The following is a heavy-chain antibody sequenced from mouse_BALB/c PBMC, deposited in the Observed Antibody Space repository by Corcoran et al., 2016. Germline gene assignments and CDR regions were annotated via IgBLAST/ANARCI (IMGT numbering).Heavy chain of an antibody. CDR1: GYTFTDYS. V-gene: IGHV9-2-1*01. D-gene: IGHD2-2*01. Sequence: QIQLVQSGPELKKTGETVKISCKASGYTFTDYSMHWVKQAPGKGLKWMGWINTETGEPTYADDFKGRFAFSLETSASTAYLQINNLKNEDTATYFCAKGYDNAMDYWGQGTSVTVSS. CDR2: INTETGEP. CDR3: AKGYDNAMDY. J-gene: IGHJ4*01.